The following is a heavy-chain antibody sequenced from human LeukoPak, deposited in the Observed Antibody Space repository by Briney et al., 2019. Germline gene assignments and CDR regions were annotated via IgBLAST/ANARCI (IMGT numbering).Heavy chain of an antibody. J-gene: IGHJ4*02. D-gene: IGHD3-16*02. CDR1: GGSFSGYY. CDR3: ARGLTLYDYVWGSYRYFFDY. V-gene: IGHV4-34*01. Sequence: PSETLSLTCAVYGGSFSGYYWSWIRQPPGKGLEWIGEINHSGSTNYNPPLKSRVTISVDTSKNQFSLKLSSVTAADTAVYYCARGLTLYDYVWGSYRYFFDYWGQGTLVTVSS. CDR2: INHSGST.